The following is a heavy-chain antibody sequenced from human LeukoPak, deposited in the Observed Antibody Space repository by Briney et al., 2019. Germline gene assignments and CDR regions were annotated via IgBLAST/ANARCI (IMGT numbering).Heavy chain of an antibody. J-gene: IGHJ4*02. V-gene: IGHV4-59*08. CDR1: GGSISSYY. D-gene: IGHD4-17*01. CDR3: ARGSHYGDYGY. Sequence: SETLSLTCTVSGGSISSYYWSWIRQPPGKGLEWIGYIYYSGSTYYNPSLKSRVTISVDTSKNQFSLKLTSVTAADTAVYYCARGSHYGDYGYWGQGTLVTVSS. CDR2: IYYSGST.